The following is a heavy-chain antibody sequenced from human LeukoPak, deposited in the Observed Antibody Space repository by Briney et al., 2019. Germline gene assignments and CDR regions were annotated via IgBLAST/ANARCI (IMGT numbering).Heavy chain of an antibody. D-gene: IGHD6-13*01. CDR1: GYTFSSYA. J-gene: IGHJ4*02. CDR2: IIPIFGTA. V-gene: IGHV1-69*13. Sequence: GASVKVSCKASGYTFSSYAISWVRQAPGQGLEWMGGIIPIFGTANYAQKFQGRVTITADESTSTAYMELSSPRSEDTAVYYCARGLGIAAAGNLIDWGQGTLVTVSS. CDR3: ARGLGIAAAGNLID.